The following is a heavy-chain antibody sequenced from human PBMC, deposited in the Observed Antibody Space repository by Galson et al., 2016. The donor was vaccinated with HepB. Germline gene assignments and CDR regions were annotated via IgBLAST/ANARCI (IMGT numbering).Heavy chain of an antibody. CDR3: ARMVRFDSYGYPGIRDY. J-gene: IGHJ4*02. CDR2: ISSRSSDI. D-gene: IGHD5-18*01. V-gene: IGHV3-21*01. Sequence: SLRLSCAASGFTFSSYTMNWVRQAPGKGLEWVSSISSRSSDIYYADSVKGRFTISRDNAKNSLYLQMNSLRDEDTAVYYCARMVRFDSYGYPGIRDYWGQGTLVTVSS. CDR1: GFTFSSYT.